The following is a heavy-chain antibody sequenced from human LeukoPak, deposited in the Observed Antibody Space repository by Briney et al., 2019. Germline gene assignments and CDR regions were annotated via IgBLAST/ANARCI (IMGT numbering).Heavy chain of an antibody. CDR3: ARQYGSGWLHDY. CDR2: IYYSGST. D-gene: IGHD6-19*01. J-gene: IGHJ4*02. V-gene: IGHV4-39*07. Sequence: PSETLSLTCTVSGGSISSSSYYWGWIRQPPGKGLEWIGSIYYSGSTYYNPSLKSRVTISVDTSKNQFSLKLSSVTAADTAVYYCARQYGSGWLHDYWGQGTLVTVSS. CDR1: GGSISSSSYY.